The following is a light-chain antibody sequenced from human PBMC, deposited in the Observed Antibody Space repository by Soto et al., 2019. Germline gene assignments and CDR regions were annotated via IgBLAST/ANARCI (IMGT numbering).Light chain of an antibody. V-gene: IGKV3-20*01. CDR2: DAS. CDR1: QSVTSGY. J-gene: IGKJ2*01. Sequence: EIVLTQSPGTLSLSPGERATLSCRASQSVTSGYLAWYQQKPGQAPRLLIYDASSRATGIPDRFSGSGSGTDFTLTISRLEPEDFAVYYCQQYGTSLQYTFGQGTKLEIK. CDR3: QQYGTSLQYT.